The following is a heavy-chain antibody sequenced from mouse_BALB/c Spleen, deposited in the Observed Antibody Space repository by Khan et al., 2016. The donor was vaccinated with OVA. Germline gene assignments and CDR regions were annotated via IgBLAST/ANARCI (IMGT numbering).Heavy chain of an antibody. D-gene: IGHD2-14*01. CDR1: GYTFTSHT. Sequence: QVQLKESGAELARPGASVKMSCKASGYTFTSHTIHWVKQSPGQDLEWIGYINPRSGYSNYNQKFNDKATLTADKSSSTAYMQLSSLTSEDSAVYYCARRTTEYSLDYWGQGTLVTVSS. V-gene: IGHV1-4*01. CDR3: ARRTTEYSLDY. J-gene: IGHJ4*01. CDR2: INPRSGYS.